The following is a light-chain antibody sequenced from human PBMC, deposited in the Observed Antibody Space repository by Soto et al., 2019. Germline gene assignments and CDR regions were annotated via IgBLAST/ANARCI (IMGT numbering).Light chain of an antibody. Sequence: EAVLTQSPVTLSLSPGERATLSCRASQSVSSYLAWYQQKPGQAPRLLIYDSSDRATGIPARFSGSGSGTDFTLTITSLEPEDFGVYYCQQRSNWPLTFGGGTKV. CDR3: QQRSNWPLT. V-gene: IGKV3-11*01. J-gene: IGKJ4*01. CDR1: QSVSSY. CDR2: DSS.